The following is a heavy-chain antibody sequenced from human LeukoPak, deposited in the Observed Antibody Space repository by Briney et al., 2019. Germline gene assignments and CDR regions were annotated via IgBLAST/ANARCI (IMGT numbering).Heavy chain of an antibody. Sequence: PGGSLRLSCAASGFTFSDYYMSWIRQAPGKGLEWVSYISSSGSTIYYADSVKGQFTISRDNAKNSVYLQMNSLRAEDTAVYYCARDLFNVKPREVYYMDVWGKGTTVTVSS. V-gene: IGHV3-11*04. CDR1: GFTFSDYY. CDR2: ISSSGSTI. D-gene: IGHD2-8*01. J-gene: IGHJ6*03. CDR3: ARDLFNVKPREVYYMDV.